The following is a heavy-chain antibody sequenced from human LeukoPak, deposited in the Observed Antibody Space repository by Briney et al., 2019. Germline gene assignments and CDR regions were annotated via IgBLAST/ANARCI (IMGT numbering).Heavy chain of an antibody. J-gene: IGHJ6*03. CDR1: GFTFSGFD. Sequence: PGGSLRLSCAASGFTFSGFDMHWVCQLTGQGLEWVSTIGTASDTYYPGSVEGRFTLSRDNAKNSLYLQMNSLTAGDTAVYYCARGPPRGKYYYMDVWGKGTTVTVSS. D-gene: IGHD1-1*01. V-gene: IGHV3-13*01. CDR3: ARGPPRGKYYYMDV. CDR2: IGTASDT.